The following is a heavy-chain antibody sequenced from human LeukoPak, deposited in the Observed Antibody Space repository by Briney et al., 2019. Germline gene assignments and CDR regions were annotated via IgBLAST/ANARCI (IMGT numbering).Heavy chain of an antibody. CDR3: ANALNNSPY. Sequence: PGGSLRLSCAASGFTFSSYAMTWVRQAPGQGLEWVSGISASGVSTYYADSVKGRFTISRDSSKSTLYLQLNNLRAEDTAVYFCANALNNSPYWGQGTLVTVSS. J-gene: IGHJ4*02. CDR1: GFTFSSYA. V-gene: IGHV3-23*01. CDR2: ISASGVST. D-gene: IGHD4-23*01.